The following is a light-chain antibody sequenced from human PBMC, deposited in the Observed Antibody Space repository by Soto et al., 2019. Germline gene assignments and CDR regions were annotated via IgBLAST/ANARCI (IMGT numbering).Light chain of an antibody. Sequence: DIQMTQSPPTLSASPGDRVTITCRASQSISSWLAWFQQKPGKAPRLLIYQASTLATGVPSRFSGSGSGTEFTLTISSLQPDDFATYYCQQYNSYPLTFGEGTKVDI. J-gene: IGKJ4*01. CDR2: QAS. CDR3: QQYNSYPLT. V-gene: IGKV1-5*03. CDR1: QSISSW.